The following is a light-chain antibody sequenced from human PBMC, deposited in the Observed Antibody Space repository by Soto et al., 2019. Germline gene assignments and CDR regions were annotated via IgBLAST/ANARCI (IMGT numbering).Light chain of an antibody. CDR2: GNS. J-gene: IGLJ1*01. V-gene: IGLV1-40*01. CDR1: SSNIGAGYD. CDR3: QSYDSSLSAS. Sequence: QSVLTQPPSVSRAPGQRVTISCTGSSSNIGAGYDVHWYQQLPGTAPKLLIYGNSNRPSGVPDRFSGSKSGTSASLAITGLQAEDEADYYCQSYDSSLSASFGTGTKVTVL.